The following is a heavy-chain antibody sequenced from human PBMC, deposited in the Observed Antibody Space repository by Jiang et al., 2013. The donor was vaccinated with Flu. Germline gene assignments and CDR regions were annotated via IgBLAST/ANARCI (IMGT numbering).Heavy chain of an antibody. D-gene: IGHD7-27*01. J-gene: IGHJ6*02. CDR1: GYTFTGYY. Sequence: KASGYTFTGYYMHWVRQAPGQGLEWMGWINPNSGGTNYAQKFQGWVTMTRDTSISTAYMELSRLRSDDTAVYYCARGGHSWGWKRRGMDVWGQGTTVTVSS. V-gene: IGHV1-2*04. CDR3: ARGGHSWGWKRRGMDV. CDR2: INPNSGGT.